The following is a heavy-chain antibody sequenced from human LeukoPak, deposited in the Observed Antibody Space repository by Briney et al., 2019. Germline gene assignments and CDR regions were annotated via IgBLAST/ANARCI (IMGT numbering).Heavy chain of an antibody. CDR1: GFSLRTSGVG. V-gene: IGHV2-5*02. Sequence: SGPTLVNPTQTLTLTCTFSGFSLRTSGVGVGWIRQPPGKALEWLALIYWDDDKRYSPSLKSRLAITKDTSKNEVVLAMTNMDPVDTATYYCAHRPPNWAIDYWGQGTLVTVSS. J-gene: IGHJ4*02. CDR3: AHRPPNWAIDY. CDR2: IYWDDDK. D-gene: IGHD7-27*01.